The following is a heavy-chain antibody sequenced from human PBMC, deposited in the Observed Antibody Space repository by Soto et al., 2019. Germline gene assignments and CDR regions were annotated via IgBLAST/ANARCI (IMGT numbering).Heavy chain of an antibody. J-gene: IGHJ4*02. CDR2: ISSSSSYI. D-gene: IGHD4-4*01. V-gene: IGHV3-21*01. Sequence: PGGSLSVSCAAAGVTISSYSRNWVRQATGKELEWVSSISSSSSYIYYADSVKGRFTISRDNAKTSLYLQMNSLRAEDTAVYYCARGLTTVTSTDFDYWGQGTLVTVSS. CDR1: GVTISSYS. CDR3: ARGLTTVTSTDFDY.